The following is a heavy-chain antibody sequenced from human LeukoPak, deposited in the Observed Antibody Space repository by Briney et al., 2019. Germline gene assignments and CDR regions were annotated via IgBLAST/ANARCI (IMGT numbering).Heavy chain of an antibody. Sequence: SETLSLTCTVSGDSITSYYWSWIRQPPGKGLEWIGYIYYSGSTNYNPSLKSRVTISVDTSRNQFSLKLSSVTAADTAVYYCAPYCSGGSCYAGWGQGTLVTVSS. CDR2: IYYSGST. D-gene: IGHD2-15*01. CDR1: GDSITSYY. J-gene: IGHJ4*02. V-gene: IGHV4-59*08. CDR3: APYCSGGSCYAG.